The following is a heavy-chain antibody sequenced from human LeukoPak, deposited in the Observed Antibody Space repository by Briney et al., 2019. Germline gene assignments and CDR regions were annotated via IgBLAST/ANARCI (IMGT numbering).Heavy chain of an antibody. CDR1: GFTFDRFT. CDR2: MNRRGHT. J-gene: IGHJ5*02. CDR3: AKVVMNEEAYYDILTGPLSFDP. V-gene: IGHV3-23*03. D-gene: IGHD3-9*01. Sequence: PGGSLRLSCAASGFTFDRFTIHWVRQTPGKGLEWVSLMNRRGHTFYADSVKGRFTISRDNSKNTLYLQMNSLRAEDTAVYYCAKVVMNEEAYYDILTGPLSFDPWGQGTLVTVSS.